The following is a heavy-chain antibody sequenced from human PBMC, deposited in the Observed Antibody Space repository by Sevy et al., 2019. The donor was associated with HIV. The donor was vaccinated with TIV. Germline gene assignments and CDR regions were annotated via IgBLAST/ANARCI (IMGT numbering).Heavy chain of an antibody. CDR1: GFTFSNAW. CDR2: IKSKTDGGTT. Sequence: GGSLRLSCAASGFTFSNAWMSWVRQAPGKGLEWVGRIKSKTDGGTTDYAAPVKGRFTISRDDSKNTQYLQMNSLKTEDTAVYYCTTAVSSGYYFKGDAFDIWGQGTMVTVSS. J-gene: IGHJ3*02. CDR3: TTAVSSGYYFKGDAFDI. D-gene: IGHD3-22*01. V-gene: IGHV3-15*01.